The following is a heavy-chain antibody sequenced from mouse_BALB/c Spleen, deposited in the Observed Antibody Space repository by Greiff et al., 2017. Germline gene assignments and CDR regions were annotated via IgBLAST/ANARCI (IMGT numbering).Heavy chain of an antibody. D-gene: IGHD1-2*01. V-gene: IGHV5-6-3*01. J-gene: IGHJ4*01. CDR1: GFTFSSYG. CDR2: INSNGGST. Sequence: EVKLQESGGGLVQPGGSLKLSCAASGFTFSSYGMSWVRQTPDKRLELVATINSNGGSTYYPDSVKGRFTISRDNAKNTLYLQMSSLKSEDTAMYYCARSYYGPPYAMDYWGQGTSVTVSS. CDR3: ARSYYGPPYAMDY.